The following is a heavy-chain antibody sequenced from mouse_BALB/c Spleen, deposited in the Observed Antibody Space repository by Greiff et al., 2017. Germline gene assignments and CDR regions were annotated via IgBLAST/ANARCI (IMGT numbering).Heavy chain of an antibody. CDR2: ISYSGST. CDR1: GYSITSDYA. Sequence: EVKLVESGPGLVKPSQSLSLTCTVTGYSITSDYAWNWIRQFPGNKLEWMGYISYSGSTSYNPSLKSRISITRDTSKNQFFLQLNSVTTEDTATYYCARGFITTGFAYWGQGTLVTVSA. CDR3: ARGFITTGFAY. D-gene: IGHD1-2*01. V-gene: IGHV3-2*02. J-gene: IGHJ3*01.